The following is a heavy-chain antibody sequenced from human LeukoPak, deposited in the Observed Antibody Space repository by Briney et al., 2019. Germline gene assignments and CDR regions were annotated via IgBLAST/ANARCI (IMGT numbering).Heavy chain of an antibody. D-gene: IGHD3-10*01. Sequence: SETLSLTCTVSGYSISSGYYWGWIRQPPGKGLEWIGSIYHSGSTYYNPSLKSRVTISVDTSKNQFSLKLSSVTAADTAVYYCARDNAYYGSGRNNWFDPWGQATLVTVSS. CDR1: GYSISSGYY. CDR2: IYHSGST. CDR3: ARDNAYYGSGRNNWFDP. V-gene: IGHV4-38-2*02. J-gene: IGHJ5*02.